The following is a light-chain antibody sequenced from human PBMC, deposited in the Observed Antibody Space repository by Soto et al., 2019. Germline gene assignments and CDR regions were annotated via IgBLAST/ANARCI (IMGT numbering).Light chain of an antibody. Sequence: DIQMTQSPSSLSASVEDRVIITCRASQSISNHLNWYQQKPGKAPKLLIFAASSLQSGVPSRFSGSGSGTDFTLTISRVEPEDFAVYYCQYYGDSPLVTFGPGTKVDFK. J-gene: IGKJ3*01. CDR3: QYYGDSPLVT. CDR2: AAS. V-gene: IGKV1-39*02. CDR1: QSISNH.